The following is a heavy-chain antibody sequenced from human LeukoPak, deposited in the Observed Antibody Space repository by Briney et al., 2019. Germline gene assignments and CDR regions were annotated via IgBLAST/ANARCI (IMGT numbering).Heavy chain of an antibody. V-gene: IGHV3-23*03. J-gene: IGHJ4*02. D-gene: IGHD2-21*01. CDR1: GFTLSSYA. CDR2: IYVAGST. CDR3: AKGHSPFDY. Sequence: PGGSLRLSCAASGFTLSSYAMSWVRQAPGKGLEWVSVIYVAGSTYYADSVKGRFTVSRDNSKNTLYLQMNSLRAEDTAVYYCAKGHSPFDYWGQGTLVTVSS.